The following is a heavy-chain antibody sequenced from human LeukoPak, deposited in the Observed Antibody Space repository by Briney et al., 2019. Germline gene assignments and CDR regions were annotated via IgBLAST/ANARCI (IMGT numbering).Heavy chain of an antibody. Sequence: SETLSLTCAVYGGSFSGYYWSWIRQPPGKGLEWIGEINHSGSTNYNPSLKSRVTISVDTSKNQFSLKLSSVTAADTAVYYCARALQHSGYDLDFDYWGQGTLVTVSS. J-gene: IGHJ4*02. CDR1: GGSFSGYY. CDR3: ARALQHSGYDLDFDY. D-gene: IGHD5-12*01. CDR2: INHSGST. V-gene: IGHV4-34*01.